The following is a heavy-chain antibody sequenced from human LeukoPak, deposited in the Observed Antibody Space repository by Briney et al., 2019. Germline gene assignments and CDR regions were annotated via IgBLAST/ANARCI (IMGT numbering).Heavy chain of an antibody. Sequence: GGSLRLSCPAYGFTFSSYAMSWVRQAPGKGLEWVSAISGSGGSTYYADSVKGRFTISRDNSKNTLYLQMNSLRAEDTAVYYCAKSHYGDYEYSDYWGQGTLVTVSS. CDR3: AKSHYGDYEYSDY. D-gene: IGHD4-17*01. CDR1: GFTFSSYA. J-gene: IGHJ4*02. CDR2: ISGSGGST. V-gene: IGHV3-23*01.